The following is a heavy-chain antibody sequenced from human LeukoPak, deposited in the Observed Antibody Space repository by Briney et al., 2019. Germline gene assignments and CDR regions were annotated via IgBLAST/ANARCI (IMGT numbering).Heavy chain of an antibody. CDR2: IIPIFGTA. CDR3: ARGVAGDYYYYYMDV. Sequence: GASVKVSCKASGGTFSSYAISWVRQAPGQGLEWMGRIIPIFGTANYAQKFQARVTITTDESTSTAYMELSSLRSEDTAVYYCARGVAGDYYYYYMDVWGKGTTVTVSS. D-gene: IGHD6-19*01. J-gene: IGHJ6*03. V-gene: IGHV1-69*05. CDR1: GGTFSSYA.